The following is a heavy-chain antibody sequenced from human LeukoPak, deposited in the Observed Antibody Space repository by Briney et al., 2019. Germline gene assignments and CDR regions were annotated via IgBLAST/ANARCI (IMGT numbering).Heavy chain of an antibody. J-gene: IGHJ4*02. Sequence: GGSLRLSCTASGFTFSNYAVSWVRQAPGKGLEWISGISGSSDTTYYADAVKGRFTISRDNSKNTLFLQMSSLRVEDTAVYYCAKTTLEYFERPPDYWGQGTLVTVSS. D-gene: IGHD3-9*01. V-gene: IGHV3-23*01. CDR2: ISGSSDTT. CDR1: GFTFSNYA. CDR3: AKTTLEYFERPPDY.